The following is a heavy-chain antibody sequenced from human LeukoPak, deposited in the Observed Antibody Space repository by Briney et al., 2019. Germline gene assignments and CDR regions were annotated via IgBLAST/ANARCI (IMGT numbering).Heavy chain of an antibody. J-gene: IGHJ4*02. CDR1: GFTFSSYS. D-gene: IGHD1-1*01. CDR3: AREGAGTTDY. V-gene: IGHV3-21*01. CDR2: ISSSSSYI. Sequence: GGSLRLSCAASGFTFSSYSTNWVRQAPGKGLEWVSSISSSSSYIYYADSVKGRFTISRDNAKNSLSLQMNRLRAEDTAVYYCAREGAGTTDYWGQGTLVTVSS.